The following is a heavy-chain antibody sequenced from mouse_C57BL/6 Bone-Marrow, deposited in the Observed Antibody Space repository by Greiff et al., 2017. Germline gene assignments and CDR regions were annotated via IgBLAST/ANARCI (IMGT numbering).Heavy chain of an antibody. V-gene: IGHV5-12*01. J-gene: IGHJ3*01. CDR3: ARPYGNFVYFAY. CDR2: ISNGGGST. CDR1: GFTFSDYY. Sequence: EVKLQESGGGLVQPGGSLKLSCAASGFTFSDYYMYWVRQTPEKRLEWVAYISNGGGSTYYPDTVKGRFTISRDNAKNTLYLQMSRLKSEDTAMYYCARPYGNFVYFAYWGQGTLVTVSA. D-gene: IGHD2-1*01.